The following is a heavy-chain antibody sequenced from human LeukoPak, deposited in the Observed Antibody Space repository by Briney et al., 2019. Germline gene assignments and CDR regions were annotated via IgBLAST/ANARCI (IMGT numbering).Heavy chain of an antibody. Sequence: AETLSLTYTVSGRSLSTSYWNWIRQPPGKGLEWLGYIYYSGSPNYSPSLKSRSTISVDTSKTQFSLKLSSVTAADTAVYYCARAGYSYGVQFDYWGRGTLVTVSS. CDR3: ARAGYSYGVQFDY. D-gene: IGHD5-18*01. J-gene: IGHJ4*02. V-gene: IGHV4-59*01. CDR2: IYYSGSP. CDR1: GRSLSTSY.